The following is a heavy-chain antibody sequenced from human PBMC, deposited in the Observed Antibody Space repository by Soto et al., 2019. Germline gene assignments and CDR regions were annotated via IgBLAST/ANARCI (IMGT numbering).Heavy chain of an antibody. CDR1: GYRFTTDW. D-gene: IGHD6-13*01. CDR3: ARLRIAAPGDPGP. V-gene: IGHV5-10-1*01. Sequence: LGESLKISCKGSGYRFTTDWISWVRQMPGKGLEWMGTIDPSDSYTNYSPSFQGHVTISADKSISTAYLQWGSLKASDTAVYYCARLRIAAPGDPGPWGQGTLVTVSS. J-gene: IGHJ5*02. CDR2: IDPSDSYT.